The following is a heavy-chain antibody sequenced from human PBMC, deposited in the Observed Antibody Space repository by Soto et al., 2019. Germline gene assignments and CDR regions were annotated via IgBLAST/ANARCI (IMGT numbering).Heavy chain of an antibody. CDR1: GFTFSSYG. CDR2: ISYDGSNK. D-gene: IGHD4-17*01. Sequence: GGSLRLSCAASGFTFSSYGMHWVRQAPGKGLEWVAVISYDGSNKYYADSVKGRFTISRDNSKNTLYLQMNSLRAEDTAVYYCAKDEYGDYVLGPWGQGTLVTVSS. V-gene: IGHV3-30*18. CDR3: AKDEYGDYVLGP. J-gene: IGHJ5*02.